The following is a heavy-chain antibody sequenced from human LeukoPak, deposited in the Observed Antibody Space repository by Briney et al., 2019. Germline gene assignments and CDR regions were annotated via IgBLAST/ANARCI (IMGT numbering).Heavy chain of an antibody. Sequence: SGGSLRLSCVASGFDFSSHAMTWVRQDPGKGLEWVSSFNDTGSSTYYADSVKGRFTISRDNSKNTLYLQMTNLRAEDTAVYFCAKDLLRIYWRTFDSWGQGALVIVSS. V-gene: IGHV3-23*01. CDR2: FNDTGSST. CDR3: AKDLLRIYWRTFDS. D-gene: IGHD3-10*01. J-gene: IGHJ4*02. CDR1: GFDFSSHA.